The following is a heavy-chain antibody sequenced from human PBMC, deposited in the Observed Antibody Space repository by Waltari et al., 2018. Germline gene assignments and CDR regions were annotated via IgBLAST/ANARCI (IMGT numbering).Heavy chain of an antibody. J-gene: IGHJ4*02. Sequence: QVQLVQSGAEVKKPGASVKVSCKASGYTFTSHSLHWVHQAPGQRLEWMGWINAGNGNTKYAQKFQGRVTITRDTAASTAYMELSSLRSEDTAVYYCARDSVAAAGTLFSYWGQGTLVTVSS. V-gene: IGHV1-3*01. CDR1: GYTFTSHS. CDR3: ARDSVAAAGTLFSY. D-gene: IGHD6-13*01. CDR2: INAGNGNT.